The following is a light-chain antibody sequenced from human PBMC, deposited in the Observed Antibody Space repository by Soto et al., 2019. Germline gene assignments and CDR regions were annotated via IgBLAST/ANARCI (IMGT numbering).Light chain of an antibody. Sequence: EIVMTQSPATLSVSPGARATLSCRASQSVSSNLAWYQQTPGQTPKLLIYVASTRATGIPARFSGSGSGTEFTLTISSLQSEDFAVYYCQQYNVWPLTFGGGTKVEFK. CDR2: VAS. CDR3: QQYNVWPLT. V-gene: IGKV3-15*01. J-gene: IGKJ4*01. CDR1: QSVSSN.